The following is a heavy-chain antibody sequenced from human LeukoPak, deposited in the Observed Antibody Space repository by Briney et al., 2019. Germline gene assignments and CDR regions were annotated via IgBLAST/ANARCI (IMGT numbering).Heavy chain of an antibody. CDR1: GFAFDDYA. CDR2: ISWNSGSI. CDR3: AKGLTMTIVRGVIME. J-gene: IGHJ4*02. Sequence: SGGSLRLSCTASGFAFDDYAMHWVRQARGKALEWVSGISWNSGSIGYADSVKGRFTISRDNAKNSLYLQMNSLRPEDTALYYCAKGLTMTIVRGVIMEWGQGTLVTVSS. V-gene: IGHV3-9*01. D-gene: IGHD3-10*01.